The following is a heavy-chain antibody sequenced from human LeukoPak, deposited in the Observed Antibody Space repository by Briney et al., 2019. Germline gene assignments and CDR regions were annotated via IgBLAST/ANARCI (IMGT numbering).Heavy chain of an antibody. D-gene: IGHD4-17*01. CDR2: ISAYNGNT. V-gene: IGHV1-18*01. CDR1: GYTLTSYG. J-gene: IGHJ4*02. Sequence: ASVKVSCKASGYTLTSYGISWVRQAPGQGLEWMGWISAYNGNTNYAQKLQGRVTMTTDTSTSTAYMELRSLRSDDTAVYYCARVGPYGDYAGMCDYWGQGTLVTVSS. CDR3: ARVGPYGDYAGMCDY.